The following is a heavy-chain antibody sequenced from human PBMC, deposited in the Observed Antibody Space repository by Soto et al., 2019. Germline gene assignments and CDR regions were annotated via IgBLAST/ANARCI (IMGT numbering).Heavy chain of an antibody. V-gene: IGHV3-66*01. J-gene: IGHJ4*02. CDR3: ARDASGSYRFDY. Sequence: EVQLVESGGGLVQPGGSLRLSCAASGFTVSSNYMSWVRQAPGKGLEWVSVIYSGGSTYYADSVKGRFTISRDNSKNPLYLQMNSLRAEDTAVYYCARDASGSYRFDYWGQGTLVSVSS. CDR2: IYSGGST. D-gene: IGHD3-10*01. CDR1: GFTVSSNY.